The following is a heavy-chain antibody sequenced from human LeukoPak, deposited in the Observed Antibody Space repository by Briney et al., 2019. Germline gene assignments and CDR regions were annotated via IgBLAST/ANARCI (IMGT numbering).Heavy chain of an antibody. D-gene: IGHD2-2*01. CDR2: ISSSSSYI. J-gene: IGHJ4*02. V-gene: IGHV3-21*01. CDR1: GFTFSSYS. Sequence: PGGSLRPSCAASGFTFSSYSMNWVRQAPGKGLEWVSSISSSSSYIYYADSVKGRFTISRDNAKNSLYLQMNSLRAEDTAVYYCASSAVPAAVLDYWGQGTLVTVPS. CDR3: ASSAVPAAVLDY.